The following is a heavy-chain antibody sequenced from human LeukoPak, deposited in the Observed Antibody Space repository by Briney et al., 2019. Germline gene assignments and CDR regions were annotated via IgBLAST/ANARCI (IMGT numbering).Heavy chain of an antibody. D-gene: IGHD3-10*01. CDR2: INGSGDAT. CDR3: AKSDCGSDGCKLLNY. V-gene: IGHV3-23*01. J-gene: IGHJ4*02. CDR1: GFTLSTYW. Sequence: GGSLRLSCAASGFTLSTYWMSWVRQAPGKGLEWVSSINGSGDATLYADSVMGRFTISRDNAKNTVSLQMNNLRAEDTAIYYCAKSDCGSDGCKLLNYWGQGTLVTASS.